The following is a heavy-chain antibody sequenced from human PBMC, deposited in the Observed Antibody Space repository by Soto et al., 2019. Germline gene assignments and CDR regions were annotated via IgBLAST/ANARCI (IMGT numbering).Heavy chain of an antibody. D-gene: IGHD3-16*01. J-gene: IGHJ2*01. CDR2: SKNRGQGFTI. Sequence: HLVASGGGLVQPGGSLRLSCAASGFTFNDHYMDWVRQAPGKGLEWVARSKNRGQGFTIEYAASLKGRFTISRDDSANSLYLQMNSLECDDTAVYYCTVWIEGACYWGRGILVTGSS. CDR1: GFTFNDHY. V-gene: IGHV3-72*01. CDR3: TVWIEGACY.